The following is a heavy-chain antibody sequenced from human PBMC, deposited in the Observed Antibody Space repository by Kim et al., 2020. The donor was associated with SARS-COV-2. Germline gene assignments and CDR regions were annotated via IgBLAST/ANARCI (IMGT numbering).Heavy chain of an antibody. V-gene: IGHV4-39*01. Sequence: SETLSLTCSVSGGSITSSDYYWSWIRQTPGKGLEWIGSIYYTGSTYYYPSLKSRVTISVDTFKNQFYLRLKSVTAKDRAVYYCARHAGYKYGHDDDHFDYWGQGTLVTVSS. CDR1: GGSITSSDYY. CDR3: ARHAGYKYGHDDDHFDY. D-gene: IGHD5-18*01. J-gene: IGHJ4*02. CDR2: IYYTGST.